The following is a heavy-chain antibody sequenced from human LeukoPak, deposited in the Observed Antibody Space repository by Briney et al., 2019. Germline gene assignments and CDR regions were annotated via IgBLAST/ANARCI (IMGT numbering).Heavy chain of an antibody. V-gene: IGHV3-21*01. J-gene: IGHJ4*02. CDR1: GFTFSSYS. D-gene: IGHD3-10*01. Sequence: GGSLRLSCAASGFTFSSYSMNWVRQAPGEGLEWVSSISSSSSYIYYADSVKGRFTISRDNAKNSLHLQMNSLRAEDTAVYYCARVGFITMVRGVIPSDYWGQGTLVTVSS. CDR3: ARVGFITMVRGVIPSDY. CDR2: ISSSSSYI.